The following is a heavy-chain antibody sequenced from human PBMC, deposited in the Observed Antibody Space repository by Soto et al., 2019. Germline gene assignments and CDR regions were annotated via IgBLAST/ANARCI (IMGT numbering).Heavy chain of an antibody. Sequence: QVQLQESGPGLVKPSETLSLTCSVSGGSVSSGDYYWSWIRQPPGKGLEWIGCIYYSGSTDYNPSLKSRVTMSLDKSKNQFSLKLNSVTAADTAVYFCARAGSYRYFDYWGQGTLVTVSS. J-gene: IGHJ4*02. CDR3: ARAGSYRYFDY. CDR2: IYYSGST. CDR1: GGSVSSGDYY. V-gene: IGHV4-61*08. D-gene: IGHD3-10*01.